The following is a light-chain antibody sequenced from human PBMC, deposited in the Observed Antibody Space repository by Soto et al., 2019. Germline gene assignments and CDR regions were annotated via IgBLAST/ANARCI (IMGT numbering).Light chain of an antibody. CDR2: KDS. CDR3: QSADSSGIVV. CDR1: ALPKQY. Sequence: SYELTQPPSVSVSPGQTARITCLGDALPKQYAYWYQQKPGQAPVLVIYKDSERPSGIPERFSGSTSGTAVTLTISGVLAEDEADYYCQSADSSGIVVFGGGTKVTVL. J-gene: IGLJ2*01. V-gene: IGLV3-25*03.